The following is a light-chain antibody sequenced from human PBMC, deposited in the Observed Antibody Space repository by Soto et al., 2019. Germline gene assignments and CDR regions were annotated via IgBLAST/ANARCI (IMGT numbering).Light chain of an antibody. V-gene: IGKV1-39*01. CDR2: SAS. CDR1: QSVSNN. J-gene: IGKJ5*01. CDR3: QQTYSSPIS. Sequence: DIQLNQTPSSIYPHLGDRVTISCRASQSVSNNLNWYQQRPGKPPSLLIFSASRLHPGAPSRFSGSGSGTDFTLTISSLQPEDFATYYCQQTYSSPISFGQGTGLAIK.